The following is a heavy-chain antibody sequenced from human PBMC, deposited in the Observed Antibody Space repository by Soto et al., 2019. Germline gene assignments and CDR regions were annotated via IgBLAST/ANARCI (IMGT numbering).Heavy chain of an antibody. D-gene: IGHD3-10*01. CDR1: GGSFSDYY. CDR3: ARGRKVRGPKKYSWFDP. J-gene: IGHJ5*02. Sequence: QVQLQQCGAGLLKPSETLSLTCAVYGGSFSDYYWSWIRQSPGKGLEWIGEINHSGSTNYNPSLKGRVTMSRDTSKNQFSLNLNSVTAADTAVFYWARGRKVRGPKKYSWFDPWGQGTLVTVSS. V-gene: IGHV4-34*01. CDR2: INHSGST.